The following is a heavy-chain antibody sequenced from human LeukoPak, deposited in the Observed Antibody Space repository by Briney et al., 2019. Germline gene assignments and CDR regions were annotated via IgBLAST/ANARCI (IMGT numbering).Heavy chain of an antibody. CDR2: INHSGST. J-gene: IGHJ6*03. CDR1: GGSFSGYY. CDR3: ARMTVYYYYMDV. Sequence: SETLSLTCAVYGGSFSGYYWSWIRQPPGKGLEWIGEINHSGSTNYSPSLKSRVTISVDTSKNQFSLKLSSVTAADTAVYYCARMTVYYYYMDVWGKGTTVTVSS. V-gene: IGHV4-34*01. D-gene: IGHD4-17*01.